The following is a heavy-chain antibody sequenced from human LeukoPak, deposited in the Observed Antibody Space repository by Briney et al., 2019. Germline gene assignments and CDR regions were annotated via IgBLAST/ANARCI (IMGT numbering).Heavy chain of an antibody. V-gene: IGHV5-51*01. CDR3: ARHGAVGTTVTVNWFDP. J-gene: IGHJ5*02. D-gene: IGHD4-17*01. Sequence: GASLQISCKGSGSIFTSYWIGWGRLLPGKGLEWMGIIYPGDSDTRYSPSFQGQVTISADKSISTAYLQWSSLKASDTAMYYCARHGAVGTTVTVNWFDPWGQGTLVTVSS. CDR1: GSIFTSYW. CDR2: IYPGDSDT.